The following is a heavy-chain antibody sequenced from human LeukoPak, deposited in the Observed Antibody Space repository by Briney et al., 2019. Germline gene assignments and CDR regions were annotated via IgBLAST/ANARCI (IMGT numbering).Heavy chain of an antibody. D-gene: IGHD1-1*01. CDR2: IYYSGST. J-gene: IGHJ4*02. CDR3: ARDLDGLDY. CDR1: GGSISSYY. Sequence: SENLSLTCTVSGGSISSYYWSWIRQPPGKGLEWIGYIYYSGSTNYNPSLKSRVTISVDTSKNQFSLKLCSVTAADTAVYYCARDLDGLDYWGQGTLVTVSS. V-gene: IGHV4-59*01.